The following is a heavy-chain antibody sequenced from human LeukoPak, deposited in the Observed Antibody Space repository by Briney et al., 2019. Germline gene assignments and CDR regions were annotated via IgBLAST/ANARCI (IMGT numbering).Heavy chain of an antibody. D-gene: IGHD4-23*01. J-gene: IGHJ4*02. CDR3: AREFYGGQPAY. CDR2: IYTSGRT. V-gene: IGHV4-4*07. CDR1: GGSIKDSD. Sequence: SETLSLTCTVSGGSIKDSDWSWIRQPAGKGLEWIGRIYTSGRTNYNPSPKSRVTMSLDTSKNQFSLKLTSVTAADTAEYYCAREFYGGQPAYWGQGTLVTVSS.